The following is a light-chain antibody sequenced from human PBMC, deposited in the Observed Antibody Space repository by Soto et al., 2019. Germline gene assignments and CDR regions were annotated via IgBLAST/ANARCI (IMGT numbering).Light chain of an antibody. J-gene: IGKJ1*01. CDR3: QQYNSYWT. CDR1: QGINNW. Sequence: RSASVGDRVTITCRASQGINNWLAWYQQKPGKAPKLLIYKASSLESGVPSRFSGSGSGTEFTLTISSLQPDDFATYYCQQYNSYWTFGQGTKVDIK. V-gene: IGKV1-5*03. CDR2: KAS.